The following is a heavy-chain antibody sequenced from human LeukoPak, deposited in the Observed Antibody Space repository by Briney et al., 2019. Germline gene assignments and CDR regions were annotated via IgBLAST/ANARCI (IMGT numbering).Heavy chain of an antibody. CDR1: GFTFNRHE. CDR3: ARDLTDRYCIDY. D-gene: IGHD3-16*02. J-gene: IGHJ4*02. CDR2: ISHNGDRE. V-gene: IGHV3-30-3*01. Sequence: PGGSLRLSCAASGFTFNRHEMYWVRQAPGKGLEWVVFISHNGDREYYADSVEGRFTISRDNSQNTLYLQMNNLRVEDSAMYYCARDLTDRYCIDYRGQGTLVIVSS.